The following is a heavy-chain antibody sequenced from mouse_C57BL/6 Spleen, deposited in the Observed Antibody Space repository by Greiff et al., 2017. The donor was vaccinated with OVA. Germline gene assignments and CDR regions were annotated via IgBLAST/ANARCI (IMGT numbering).Heavy chain of an antibody. V-gene: IGHV1-55*01. Sequence: VQLQQPGAELVKPGASVKMSCKASGYTFTSYWITWVKQRPGQGLEWIGDIYPGSGSTNYNEKFKSKATLTVDTSSSTAYMQLSSLTSEDSAVYDCAKDSYGYVTGLYFDYWGQGTTLTVSS. D-gene: IGHD2-2*01. CDR2: IYPGSGST. CDR1: GYTFTSYW. CDR3: AKDSYGYVTGLYFDY. J-gene: IGHJ2*01.